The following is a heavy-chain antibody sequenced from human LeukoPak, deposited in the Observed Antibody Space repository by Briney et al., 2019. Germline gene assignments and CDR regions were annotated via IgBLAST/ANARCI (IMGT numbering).Heavy chain of an antibody. V-gene: IGHV3-30*02. CDR1: GFTFSSYG. CDR3: AKAIRFITIFGVVPGDY. J-gene: IGHJ4*02. Sequence: GGSLRLSCAASGFTFSSYGMHWVRQAPGKGLEWVAFIRYDGSNKYYADSVKGRFTISRDNSKNTLYLQMNSLRAEDTAVYYCAKAIRFITIFGVVPGDYWGQGTLVTVSS. D-gene: IGHD3-3*01. CDR2: IRYDGSNK.